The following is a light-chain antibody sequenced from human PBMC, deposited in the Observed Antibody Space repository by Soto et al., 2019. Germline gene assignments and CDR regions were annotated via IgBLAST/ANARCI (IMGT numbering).Light chain of an antibody. CDR3: QSYGSSLSGYV. V-gene: IGLV1-40*01. Sequence: QSVLTQPPSVSGAPGQRVTISCTGSSSNIGAGYDVHWYQQLPGTAPKLLIYGNSNRPSGVPDRFSGSKSGTSVSLAITGLQAEDEADYYCQSYGSSLSGYVFGTGTKLTVL. J-gene: IGLJ1*01. CDR2: GNS. CDR1: SSNIGAGYD.